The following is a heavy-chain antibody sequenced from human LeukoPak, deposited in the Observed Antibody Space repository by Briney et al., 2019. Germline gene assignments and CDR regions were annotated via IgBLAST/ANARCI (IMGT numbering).Heavy chain of an antibody. CDR1: GFTFSSYA. D-gene: IGHD6-19*01. CDR3: GKTTTGYSSGQKPAWPVDY. V-gene: IGHV3-30*07. CDR2: ISYDGSNK. Sequence: PGRSLRLSCAASGFTFSSYAMHWVRQAPGKGLEWVAVISYDGSNKYYADSVKGRFTISRDNSKNTVYLEMNSLRAEDTAIYFCGKTTTGYSSGQKPAWPVDYWGQGTLVTVSS. J-gene: IGHJ4*02.